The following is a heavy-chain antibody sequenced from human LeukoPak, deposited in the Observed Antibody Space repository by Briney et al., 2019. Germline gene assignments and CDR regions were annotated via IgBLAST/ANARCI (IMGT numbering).Heavy chain of an antibody. V-gene: IGHV1-2*02. CDR3: ARDTPLYYYDSSGYIDY. CDR1: GYTFTGYY. CDR2: INPNSGGT. Sequence: ASVKVSCKASGYTFTGYYMYWVRQAPGQGLEWMGWINPNSGGTNYAQKFQGRVTMTRDTSISTAYMELSRLRSDDTAVYYCARDTPLYYYDSSGYIDYWGQGTLVTVSS. D-gene: IGHD3-22*01. J-gene: IGHJ4*02.